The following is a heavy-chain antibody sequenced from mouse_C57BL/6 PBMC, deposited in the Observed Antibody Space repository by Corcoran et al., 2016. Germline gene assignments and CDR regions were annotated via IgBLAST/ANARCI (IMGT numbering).Heavy chain of an antibody. CDR1: GYTFTDYY. CDR3: ARGSYDGYYRGYAMDD. V-gene: IGHV1-26*01. D-gene: IGHD2-3*01. CDR2: INPNNGGT. Sequence: EVQLQQSGPELVKPGASVKISCKASGYTFTDYYMNWVKQSHGKSLEWIGDINPNNGGTSYNQKFKGKATLTVDKSSSTAYMELRSLTSEDSAVYYCARGSYDGYYRGYAMDDWGQGTSVTVSS. J-gene: IGHJ4*01.